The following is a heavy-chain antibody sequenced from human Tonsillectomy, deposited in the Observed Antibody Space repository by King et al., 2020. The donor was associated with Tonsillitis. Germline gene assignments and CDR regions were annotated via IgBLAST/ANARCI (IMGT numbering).Heavy chain of an antibody. CDR1: GFTFSDYW. J-gene: IGHJ5*02. CDR2: TINDGSST. CDR3: ARDSPHRRLDP. Sequence: EVQLVESGGGLVQPGGSLRLSCEGSGFTFSDYWMHWVRQAPGKGLVWVSRTINDGSSTMYEDSVKGRFTVSRDNAKNMMYLQMNSLRVEDTAMYYCARDSPHRRLDPWGQGTLVTVSS. D-gene: IGHD1-14*01. V-gene: IGHV3-74*03.